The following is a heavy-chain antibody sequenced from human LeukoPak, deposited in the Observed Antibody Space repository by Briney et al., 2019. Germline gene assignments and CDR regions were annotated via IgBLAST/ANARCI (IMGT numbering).Heavy chain of an antibody. CDR1: GGSMSSYY. J-gene: IGHJ4*02. V-gene: IGHV4-59*12. CDR2: IYHSGST. CDR3: ARGGWFGELSSDY. Sequence: SETLSLTCTVSGGSMSSYYWSWVRQPPGKGLEWIGYIYHSGSTYYNPSLKSRVTISVDRSKNQFSLKLNSVTAADTAVYYCARGGWFGELSSDYWGQGTLVTVSS. D-gene: IGHD3-10*01.